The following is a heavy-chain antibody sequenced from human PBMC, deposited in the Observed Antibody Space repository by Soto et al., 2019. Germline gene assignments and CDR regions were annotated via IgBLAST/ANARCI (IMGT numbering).Heavy chain of an antibody. V-gene: IGHV4-59*01. CDR1: GGSISSYY. CDR2: IYYSGST. Sequence: SGTPSLTCTVSGGSISSYYWRWVRQPPGKGLEWIGYIYYSGSTNYNPSLKSRVTISVDTSKNQFSLKLSSVTAADTAVYYCARVGSSEGYYHYAMAFPGQGTTVTVSS. J-gene: IGHJ6*02. D-gene: IGHD6-25*01. CDR3: ARVGSSEGYYHYAMAF.